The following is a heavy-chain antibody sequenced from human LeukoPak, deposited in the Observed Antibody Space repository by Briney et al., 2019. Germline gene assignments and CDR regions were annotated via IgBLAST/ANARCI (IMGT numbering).Heavy chain of an antibody. V-gene: IGHV3-7*01. D-gene: IGHD4/OR15-4a*01. CDR2: IKKDGSEK. Sequence: PGGSLRLSCASSGFIFTNYWMTWVRQAPGKGLGWVANIKKDGSEKYYVDSVKGRFIISRDDAKKSVYLQMNSLRAEDTAVYYCARDWRAMTVAYWGQGTLVTVFS. CDR1: GFIFTNYW. CDR3: ARDWRAMTVAY. J-gene: IGHJ4*02.